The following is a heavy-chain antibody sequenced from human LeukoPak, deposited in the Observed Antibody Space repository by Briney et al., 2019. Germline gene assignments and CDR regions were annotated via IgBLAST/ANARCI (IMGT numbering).Heavy chain of an antibody. V-gene: IGHV3-30*02. D-gene: IGHD6-19*01. CDR3: AKEGNGWYYLDY. CDR2: IESDGTKE. Sequence: GGSLRLPCAASRFRFSSYDIHWVRQAPGKGLEWVTFIESDGTKEYYADSVKGRFTISRDNSKNTVYVQMNTLRAEDTAVYYCAKEGNGWYYLDYWGQGTVVTVSS. CDR1: RFRFSSYD. J-gene: IGHJ4*02.